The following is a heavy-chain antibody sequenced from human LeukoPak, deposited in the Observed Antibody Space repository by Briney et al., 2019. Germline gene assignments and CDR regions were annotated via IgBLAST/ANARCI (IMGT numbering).Heavy chain of an antibody. CDR3: ARGYYYDGSDY. D-gene: IGHD3-22*01. Sequence: KPSETLSLTCAVYGGSFSGYYWSWIRQPPGKGLEWIGEINHSGSTNYNPSLKSRVTISVDTSKNQFSLKLSSVTAADTAVYYCARGYYYDGSDYWGQGTLVTVSS. CDR2: INHSGST. CDR1: GGSFSGYY. J-gene: IGHJ4*02. V-gene: IGHV4-34*01.